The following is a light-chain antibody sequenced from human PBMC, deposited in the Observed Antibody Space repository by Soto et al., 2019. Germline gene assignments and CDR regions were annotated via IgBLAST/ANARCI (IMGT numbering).Light chain of an antibody. V-gene: IGKV3-20*01. CDR1: RTVRSD. CDR3: QQYGSSPRT. CDR2: GAS. J-gene: IGKJ1*01. Sequence: EIVMTQSPATLSVSPGERATLSCRASRTVRSDFAWYQQKPGQAPRVFIYGASTRATGIPDRFSGSGSGTDFTLTISRLEPEDFAVYYCQQYGSSPRTFGQGTKVDIK.